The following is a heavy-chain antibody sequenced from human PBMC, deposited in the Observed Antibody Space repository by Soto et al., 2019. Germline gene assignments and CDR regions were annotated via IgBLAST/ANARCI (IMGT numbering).Heavy chain of an antibody. CDR2: IYYSGST. Sequence: SETLSLTCTVSGGSISSGDYYWSWIRQPPGKGLEWIGYIYYSGSTYYNPSLKSRVTISVDTSKNQFSLKLSSVTAADTAVYYCARDQRSDDYGGNYFDYWGQGAPVTVSS. CDR1: GGSISSGDYY. D-gene: IGHD4-17*01. CDR3: ARDQRSDDYGGNYFDY. J-gene: IGHJ4*02. V-gene: IGHV4-30-4*01.